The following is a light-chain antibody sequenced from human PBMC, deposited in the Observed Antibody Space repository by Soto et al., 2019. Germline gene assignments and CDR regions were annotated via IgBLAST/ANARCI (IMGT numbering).Light chain of an antibody. J-gene: IGLJ2*01. CDR1: TSDVGGYNY. CDR3: SSYTGSNLVI. V-gene: IGLV2-14*01. Sequence: QSALTQPASVSGSPGQSITISCTGTTSDVGGYNYVSWYQQHPGKAPKLMIYELSNRPSGVSDRFSGSRADNAASLTISGLPPDDEADYYCSSYTGSNLVIFGGGTKLTVL. CDR2: ELS.